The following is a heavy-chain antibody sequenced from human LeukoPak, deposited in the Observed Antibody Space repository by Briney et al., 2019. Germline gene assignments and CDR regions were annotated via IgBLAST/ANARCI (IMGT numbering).Heavy chain of an antibody. CDR1: GFTFSSAW. J-gene: IGHJ4*02. CDR2: VKSKPDGGTT. D-gene: IGHD2/OR15-2a*01. Sequence: PGGSLRLSCAASGFTFSSAWMSWVRQVPGRGLEWVARVKSKPDGGTTDYAAPVKGRLTISRDDSRNTLYLLMNSLKTEDTAVYYCTTFLHWGQGTLVTVSS. CDR3: TTFLH. V-gene: IGHV3-15*01.